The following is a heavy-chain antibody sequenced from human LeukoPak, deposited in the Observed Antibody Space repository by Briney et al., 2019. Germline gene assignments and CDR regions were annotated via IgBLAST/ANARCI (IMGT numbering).Heavy chain of an antibody. CDR1: GFTFSDYF. J-gene: IGHJ4*02. Sequence: GGSLRLSCAASGFTFSDYFMTWIRQAPGKGLEWVSYISGSGSNKYYADSVKGRFTISRDNAKNTLYLQMNSLRAEDTAVYYCAKDRGRGYSYGYFDYWGQGTLATVSS. D-gene: IGHD5-18*01. CDR2: ISGSGSNK. V-gene: IGHV3-11*04. CDR3: AKDRGRGYSYGYFDY.